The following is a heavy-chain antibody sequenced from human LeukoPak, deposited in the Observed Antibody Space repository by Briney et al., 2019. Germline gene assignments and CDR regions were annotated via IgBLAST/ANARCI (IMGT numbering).Heavy chain of an antibody. Sequence: SETLSLTCSVSGASISSGSNYWGWIRQPPGKTLEWIGSIYYSGSTYYNPSLKSRVTISVDTSKNQFSLKLSSVTAADTAVYYCARHEGTAHYYYYMDVWGKGTTVTISS. D-gene: IGHD2-21*02. CDR2: IYYSGST. CDR1: GASISSGSNY. V-gene: IGHV4-39*01. J-gene: IGHJ6*03. CDR3: ARHEGTAHYYYYMDV.